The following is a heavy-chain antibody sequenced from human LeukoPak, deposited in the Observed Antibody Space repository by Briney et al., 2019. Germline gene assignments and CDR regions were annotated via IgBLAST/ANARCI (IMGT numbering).Heavy chain of an antibody. D-gene: IGHD6-13*01. CDR2: ISSSSTI. Sequence: PGGSLRLSCAASGFTFSSYSMNWVRQAPGKGLEWVSYISSSSTIYYADSVKGRFTISRDNAKNSLYLQMNSLRAEDTAVYYCARGRGRIAAAGTIDYYYMDVWGKGTTVTVSS. J-gene: IGHJ6*03. V-gene: IGHV3-48*01. CDR1: GFTFSSYS. CDR3: ARGRGRIAAAGTIDYYYMDV.